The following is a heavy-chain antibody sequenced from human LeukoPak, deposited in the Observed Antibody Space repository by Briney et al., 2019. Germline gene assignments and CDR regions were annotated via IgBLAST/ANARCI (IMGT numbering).Heavy chain of an antibody. CDR2: IGGSGAGT. CDR1: GFTFNCSA. D-gene: IGHD3-22*01. V-gene: IGHV3-23*01. J-gene: IGHJ4*02. CDR3: ATTLHSGYYDLY. Sequence: GGSLRLSFAASGFTFNCSAMGLVRQAPGKGLEWVSGIGGSGAGTYYAVSVKGRFTISRDNSKNTLYLQMNSLRAEDTAVYYCATTLHSGYYDLYWGQGTLVTVSS.